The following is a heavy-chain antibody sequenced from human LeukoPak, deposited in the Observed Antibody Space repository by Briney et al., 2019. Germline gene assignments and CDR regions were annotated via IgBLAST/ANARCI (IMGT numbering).Heavy chain of an antibody. V-gene: IGHV4-30-4*08. Sequence: SETLYLTCTASGGSISSGGYYWSWIGQPPGRGLECIGYLYYNGSSFYHRSLKSRVTISVDTSMNHVSLTLSSVTAADTAVYYCARGNNPYFFDYWGQGTLVTVSS. D-gene: IGHD2/OR15-2a*01. CDR2: LYYNGSS. J-gene: IGHJ4*02. CDR1: GGSISSGGYY. CDR3: ARGNNPYFFDY.